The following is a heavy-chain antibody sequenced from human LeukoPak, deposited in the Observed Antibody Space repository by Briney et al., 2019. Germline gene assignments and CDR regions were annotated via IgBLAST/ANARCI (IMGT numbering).Heavy chain of an antibody. J-gene: IGHJ3*02. D-gene: IGHD1-20*01. CDR1: GGTFSSYA. CDR3: ARGSNWKDAFDI. V-gene: IGHV1-69*06. CDR2: IIPIFGTA. Sequence: ASVKVSCKASGGTFSSYAISWVRQAPGQGLEWMGGIIPIFGTANYAQKFQGRVTITADKSTSTAYMELSSLRSEDTAVYYCARGSNWKDAFDIWGQGTMVTVSS.